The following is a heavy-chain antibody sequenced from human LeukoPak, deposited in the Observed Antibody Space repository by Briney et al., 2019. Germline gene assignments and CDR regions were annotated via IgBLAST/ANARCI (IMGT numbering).Heavy chain of an antibody. CDR1: GGTFSSYA. V-gene: IGHV1-69*04. Sequence: SVKVSCKASGGTFSSYAISWVRQAPGQGLEWMGRIIPILGIANYAQKFQGRVTITADKSTGTAYMELSSLRSEDTAVYYCARSYSGSPLDAFDIWGQGTMVTVSS. CDR3: ARSYSGSPLDAFDI. D-gene: IGHD1-26*01. CDR2: IIPILGIA. J-gene: IGHJ3*02.